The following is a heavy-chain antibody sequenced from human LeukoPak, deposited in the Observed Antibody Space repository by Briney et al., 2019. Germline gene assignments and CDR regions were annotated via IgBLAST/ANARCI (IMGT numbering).Heavy chain of an antibody. V-gene: IGHV4-39*01. CDR3: ARVTPGGYSSSWYPRFDY. J-gene: IGHJ4*02. D-gene: IGHD6-13*01. CDR1: GGSISSSSYY. Sequence: SETLSLTCTVSGGSISSSSYYWGWIRQPPGKGLEWIGSIYYSGSTYYNPSLKSRVTISVDTSKNQFSLKLSSVTVADTAVYYCARVTPGGYSSSWYPRFDYWGQGTLVTVSS. CDR2: IYYSGST.